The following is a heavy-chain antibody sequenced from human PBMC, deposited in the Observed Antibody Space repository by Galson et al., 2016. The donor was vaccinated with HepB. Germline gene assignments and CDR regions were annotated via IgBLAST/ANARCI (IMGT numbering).Heavy chain of an antibody. J-gene: IGHJ4*02. Sequence: SLRLSCAASGFTFSNYAMSWVRQAPGKGLEWVSSISGSGSNTYYADSVKGRFTISRDNSKNTLYLHLNSLRAEDTAVYYCAKDRIRYYKPFDYWGQGTLVTVSS. CDR1: GFTFSNYA. CDR2: ISGSGSNT. CDR3: AKDRIRYYKPFDY. V-gene: IGHV3-23*01. D-gene: IGHD3-22*01.